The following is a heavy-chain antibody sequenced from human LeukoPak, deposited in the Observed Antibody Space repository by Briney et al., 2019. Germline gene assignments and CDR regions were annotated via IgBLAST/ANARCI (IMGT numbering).Heavy chain of an antibody. D-gene: IGHD3-10*01. V-gene: IGHV4-38-2*02. CDR2: MHHSGST. CDR1: DFSISSGYH. J-gene: IGHJ4*02. CDR3: ARDRSYFIFDY. Sequence: SETLSLTCAVSDFSISSGYHWSWVRQPPGKGLEWIGSMHHSGSTYYNPSLKSRVTMSTDTSKSQFSLKLSSVTAADTAVYYCARDRSYFIFDYWGQGTLVTVSS.